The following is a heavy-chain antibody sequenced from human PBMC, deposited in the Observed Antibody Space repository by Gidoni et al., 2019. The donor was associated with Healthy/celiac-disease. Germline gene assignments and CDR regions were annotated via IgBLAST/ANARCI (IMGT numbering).Heavy chain of an antibody. CDR1: AGSISSGSYY. Sequence: QVPLPESGPGLVKPSPTLSLTSTVAAGSISSGSYYWSWIRQPAGKGLEWIGRIYTSGSTNYNPSLKSRVTISVDTSKNQFSLKLSSVTAADTAVYYCARGGYYDSSDLDYWGQGTLVTVSS. V-gene: IGHV4-61*02. CDR2: IYTSGST. J-gene: IGHJ4*02. CDR3: ARGGYYDSSDLDY. D-gene: IGHD3-22*01.